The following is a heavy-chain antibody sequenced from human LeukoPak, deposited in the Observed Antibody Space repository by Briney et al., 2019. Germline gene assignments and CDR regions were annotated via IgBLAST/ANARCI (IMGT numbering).Heavy chain of an antibody. D-gene: IGHD6-19*01. Sequence: GGSLRFSCAASGFTFRSYWMYWVRQAPGKGLVWVSRINSDGSSTSYADSVKGRFTISRDNAKNTLYLQMNSLRGEDTAVYYCAKSVGGLLWGQGTLVTVSS. J-gene: IGHJ4*02. V-gene: IGHV3-74*01. CDR1: GFTFRSYW. CDR2: INSDGSST. CDR3: AKSVGGLL.